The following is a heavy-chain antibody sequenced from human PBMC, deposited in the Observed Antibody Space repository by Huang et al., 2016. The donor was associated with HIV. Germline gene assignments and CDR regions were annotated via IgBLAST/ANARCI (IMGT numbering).Heavy chain of an antibody. J-gene: IGHJ4*02. CDR1: GFTFSSYG. D-gene: IGHD6-13*01. Sequence: QVQLVESGGGVVQPGRSLRLSCAASGFTFSSYGMHWVRQAPGKGLEWVAVIADDGMNKYYADSVKCRFTISRDNSKNTLYLQMNSLRAEDTAVYYCAKGPMGGDSSSSGYAYWGQGTLVTVSS. CDR2: IADDGMNK. V-gene: IGHV3-30*18. CDR3: AKGPMGGDSSSSGYAY.